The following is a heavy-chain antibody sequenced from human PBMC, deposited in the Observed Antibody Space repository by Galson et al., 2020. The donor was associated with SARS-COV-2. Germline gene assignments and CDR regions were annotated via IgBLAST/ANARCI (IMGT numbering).Heavy chain of an antibody. CDR1: GFTFSIHW. CDR3: ARGHWGRDY. J-gene: IGHJ4*02. D-gene: IGHD7-27*01. CDR2: IKPDGRDK. V-gene: IGHV3-7*04. Sequence: GESLKISRVGSGFTFSIHWMSWVRQAPGKGREWVADIKPDGRDKYYVDSVKGRFTIARDNAKNSVYLQMNSLRAEDTGMYYCARGHWGRDYWGQGTLVTVSS.